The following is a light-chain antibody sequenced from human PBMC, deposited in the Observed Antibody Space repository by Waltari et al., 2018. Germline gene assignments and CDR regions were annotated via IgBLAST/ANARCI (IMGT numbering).Light chain of an antibody. V-gene: IGLV3-1*01. CDR2: QDN. CDR1: KVEDHY. Sequence: SYELTQPPSVSVFPGQTVSIPCYGVKVEDHYTCWYQQKPGQSPVLGIYQDNKRPSGIPERFSGSNSGNTATLTISGTQAVDEADYYCQAWDSSIEVFGGGTKLTVL. J-gene: IGLJ2*01. CDR3: QAWDSSIEV.